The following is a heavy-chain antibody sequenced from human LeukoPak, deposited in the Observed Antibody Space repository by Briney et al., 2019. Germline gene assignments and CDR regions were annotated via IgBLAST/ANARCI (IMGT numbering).Heavy chain of an antibody. V-gene: IGHV3-7*01. CDR3: ARGGATRGRFEN. CDR2: MRQDGSEI. J-gene: IGHJ4*02. CDR1: GFPFNVQT. Sequence: GGSLRLSCAASGFPFNVQTMSWVRQAPGEGLDWVASMRQDGSEIYYVDSVKGRFTISRDNPKNSLYLQMNSLRAEDTAVYYCARGGATRGRFENWGQGTLVTVSS. D-gene: IGHD1-26*01.